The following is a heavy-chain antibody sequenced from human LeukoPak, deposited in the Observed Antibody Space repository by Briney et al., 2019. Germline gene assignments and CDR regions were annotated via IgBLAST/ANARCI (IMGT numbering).Heavy chain of an antibody. Sequence: GGSLRLSCAASGFTVSSNYTNWVRQAPGKGLEWVSVIYGGGSTFYADSVKDRFSISRDNSKNTLFLHMNSLRADDTAVYYCARGKSSSSFAFDIWGQGTMVTVSS. J-gene: IGHJ3*02. CDR2: IYGGGST. CDR3: ARGKSSSSFAFDI. V-gene: IGHV3-53*01. CDR1: GFTVSSNY. D-gene: IGHD6-6*01.